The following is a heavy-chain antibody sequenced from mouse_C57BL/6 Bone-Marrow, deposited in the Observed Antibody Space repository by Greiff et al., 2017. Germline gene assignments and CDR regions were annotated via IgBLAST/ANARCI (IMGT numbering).Heavy chain of an antibody. CDR1: GFTFSSYG. D-gene: IGHD2-10*02. J-gene: IGHJ3*01. CDR3: ARRGYGNYPWFAY. V-gene: IGHV5-6*01. Sequence: EVQLVESGGDLVKPGGSLKLSCAASGFTFSSYGMSWVRQTPDKRLEWVATISSGGSYTYYPDSVKGRFTISRDNANNTLYLQMSSLESEDTAMXYCARRGYGNYPWFAYWGQGTLVTVSA. CDR2: ISSGGSYT.